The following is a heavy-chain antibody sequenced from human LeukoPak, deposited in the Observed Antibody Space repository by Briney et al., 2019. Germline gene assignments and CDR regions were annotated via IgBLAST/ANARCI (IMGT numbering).Heavy chain of an antibody. Sequence: GGSLRLSCAASGFTFSDYYMSWIRQAPGRGLEWVSYISSSGSTIYYADSVKGRFTISRDNAKNSLYLQMNSLRAEDTAVYYCAREELPTTVTAPDYYYGMDVWGQGTTVTVSS. CDR2: ISSSGSTI. J-gene: IGHJ6*02. CDR1: GFTFSDYY. V-gene: IGHV3-11*01. D-gene: IGHD4-17*01. CDR3: AREELPTTVTAPDYYYGMDV.